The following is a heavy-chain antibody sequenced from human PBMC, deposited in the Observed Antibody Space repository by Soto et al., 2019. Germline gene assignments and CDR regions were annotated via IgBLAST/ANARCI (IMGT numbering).Heavy chain of an antibody. Sequence: PGGSLRLSCAASGVTFSSYTMSWVRQSPGKGLECVSAISGSGGTTYYADSVKGRFTISRDNSKNTLYVQMNSLRAEDTAVYYCAKEQYCSGGSCYWKNSGQGTRVNVAS. D-gene: IGHD2-15*01. V-gene: IGHV3-23*01. CDR2: ISGSGGTT. CDR3: AKEQYCSGGSCYWKN. J-gene: IGHJ4*02. CDR1: GVTFSSYT.